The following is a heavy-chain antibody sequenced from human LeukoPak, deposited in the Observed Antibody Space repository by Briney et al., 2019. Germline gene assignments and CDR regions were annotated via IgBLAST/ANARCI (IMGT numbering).Heavy chain of an antibody. Sequence: SVKVSCKASGGTFSSYAISWVRQAPGQGLEWMGGIIPIFGSANYAQKFQGRVTITADESTSTAYMELSSLRSEDTAVYYCARDAEDSSSPGAFDIWGQGTMVTVSS. V-gene: IGHV1-69*13. CDR3: ARDAEDSSSPGAFDI. CDR1: GGTFSSYA. CDR2: IIPIFGSA. J-gene: IGHJ3*02. D-gene: IGHD6-6*01.